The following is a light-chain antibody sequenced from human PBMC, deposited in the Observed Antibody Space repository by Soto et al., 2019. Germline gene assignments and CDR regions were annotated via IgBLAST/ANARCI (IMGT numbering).Light chain of an antibody. CDR1: QSVSSSF. V-gene: IGKV3-20*01. J-gene: IGKJ1*01. CDR3: QQYVSSPWA. CDR2: GAS. Sequence: EIVFAQSPGTLSLSPGESATLSCRASQSVSSSFLAWYQQKAGQAPRLLIYGASRRATGIPDRFSGSGSGTDFTLTISRLEPEDFAVYYCQQYVSSPWAFGQGPRWIS.